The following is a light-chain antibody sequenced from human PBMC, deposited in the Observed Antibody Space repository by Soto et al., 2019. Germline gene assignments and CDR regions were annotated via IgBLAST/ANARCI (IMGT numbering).Light chain of an antibody. CDR1: QSVTNW. CDR2: DAS. V-gene: IGKV1-5*01. J-gene: IGKJ2*01. CDR3: QQYTTDTYT. Sequence: DIQMTQSPSTLSASVGDRVTITCRASQSVTNWLAWYQQKPGKAPNLLIYDASRLQSGIPSRFSGSGSGTEFTLTISSLQPDDFATYYCQQYTTDTYTFGQGTK.